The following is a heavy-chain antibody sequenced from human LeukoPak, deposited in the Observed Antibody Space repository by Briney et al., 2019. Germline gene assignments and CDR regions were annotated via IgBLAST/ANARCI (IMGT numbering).Heavy chain of an antibody. CDR1: GFTVDSNY. CDR2: IYTGGNT. Sequence: GSLRLSCAASGFTVDSNYLSWVRQAPGRGLEWVSTIYTGGNTYYAASVKGRFTISRDFSKNTVFLHMNSLRAEDTAMYYCARGDDSGYYDYFDYWGQGALVTVSS. V-gene: IGHV3-53*01. J-gene: IGHJ4*02. D-gene: IGHD3-22*01. CDR3: ARGDDSGYYDYFDY.